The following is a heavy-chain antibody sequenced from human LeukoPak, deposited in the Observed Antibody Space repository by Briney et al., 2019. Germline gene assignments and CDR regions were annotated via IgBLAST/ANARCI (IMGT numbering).Heavy chain of an antibody. V-gene: IGHV4-34*01. Sequence: SETLSLTCDVYGGSCDDYYCSWIRQPPGKGPEWIGEIHPHGIFYYNSSLMSRVTISIDTSKSRFSLRLTSVTAADTAFYFCARGRDRSKAGGLWGQGSLVTVSS. CDR2: IHPHGIF. D-gene: IGHD2-15*01. CDR3: ARGRDRSKAGGL. J-gene: IGHJ4*02. CDR1: GGSCDDYY.